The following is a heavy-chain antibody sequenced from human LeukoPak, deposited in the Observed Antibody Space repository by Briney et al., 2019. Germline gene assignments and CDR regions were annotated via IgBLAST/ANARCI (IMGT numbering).Heavy chain of an antibody. V-gene: IGHV1-69*05. D-gene: IGHD1-1*01. CDR2: IIPIFGTA. J-gene: IGHJ5*02. CDR1: GGTFSSYA. Sequence: ASVKVSCTASGGTFSSYAISWVRQAPGQGLEWMGGIIPIFGTANYAQKFQGRVTVTTDTSTSTAYMELRTLTSDDTAVYYCARDVPGSIGTTARFDPWGQGTLVTVSS. CDR3: ARDVPGSIGTTARFDP.